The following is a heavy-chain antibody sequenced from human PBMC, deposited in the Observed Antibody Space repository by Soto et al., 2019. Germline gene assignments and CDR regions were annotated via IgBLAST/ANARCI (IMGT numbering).Heavy chain of an antibody. D-gene: IGHD2-21*02. CDR3: ARDGTDEGDYSWFDP. Sequence: ASVKVSCKASGYTFTSYGISWVRQAPGQGLEWMGWISAYNGNTNYAQKLQGRVTMTTDTSTSTAYMELRSLRSDDTAVYYCARDGTDEGDYSWFDPWGRGTLVTGSA. V-gene: IGHV1-18*01. J-gene: IGHJ5*02. CDR2: ISAYNGNT. CDR1: GYTFTSYG.